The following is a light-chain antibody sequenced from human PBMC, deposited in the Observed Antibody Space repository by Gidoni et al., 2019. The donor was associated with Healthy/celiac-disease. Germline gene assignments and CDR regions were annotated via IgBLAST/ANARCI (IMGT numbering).Light chain of an antibody. V-gene: IGLV3-21*04. CDR1: NIGSKS. CDR3: QVWDSSSEV. J-gene: IGLJ2*01. Sequence: SYVLTQPPSVSVAPGKTARITCGGNNIGSKSVHWYQQKPGQAPVLVIYYDSHRPSGIPERFSGSNSGNTATLTISRVEAGDEADYYCQVWDSSSEVFGEGTKLTVL. CDR2: YDS.